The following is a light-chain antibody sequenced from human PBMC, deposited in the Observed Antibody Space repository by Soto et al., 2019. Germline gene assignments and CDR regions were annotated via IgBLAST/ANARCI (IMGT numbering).Light chain of an antibody. CDR1: SSDVGGYNY. V-gene: IGLV2-14*03. J-gene: IGLJ2*01. CDR3: SSYAPSTIVL. Sequence: QSALTQHSSVSGSPGQSITISCTGTSSDVGGYNYVSWYQQHPGRAPQLMIYDVSHRPSGVSNRFSGSRSGNTASLTISGRQAEDEADYYCSSYAPSTIVLFGGGTKLTVL. CDR2: DVS.